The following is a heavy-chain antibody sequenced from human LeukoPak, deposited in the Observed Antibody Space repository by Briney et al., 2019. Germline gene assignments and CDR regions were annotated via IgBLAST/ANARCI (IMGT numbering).Heavy chain of an antibody. V-gene: IGHV3-23*01. D-gene: IGHD3-3*01. CDR3: AKDYEEPIALDAFDI. J-gene: IGHJ3*02. CDR1: GFTFSSYA. CDR2: ISGSGGST. Sequence: GGYLRLYCAASGFTFSSYAMSWVRQAPGQGLEWFSAISGSGGSTSYEDSVKGRFTISRDNSKNTLYLQMNSLRAEDTAVYYCAKDYEEPIALDAFDIWGQGTMVTVSS.